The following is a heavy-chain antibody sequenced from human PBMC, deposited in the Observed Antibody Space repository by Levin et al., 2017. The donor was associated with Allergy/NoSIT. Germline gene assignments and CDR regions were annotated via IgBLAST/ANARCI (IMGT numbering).Heavy chain of an antibody. V-gene: IGHV1-24*01. CDR2: FDPDEGET. D-gene: IGHD2-2*01. CDR1: GSTLTELS. Sequence: GESLKISCKVFGSTLTELSMHWVQQTPGEGLEWMGGFDPDEGETVYAQKFQGRVTMTEDTSTHTAYMELSSLRSEDTAVYYCATDRIVVVATYRGDYYNGRDVWGQGTTVTVS. J-gene: IGHJ6*02. CDR3: ATDRIVVVATYRGDYYNGRDV.